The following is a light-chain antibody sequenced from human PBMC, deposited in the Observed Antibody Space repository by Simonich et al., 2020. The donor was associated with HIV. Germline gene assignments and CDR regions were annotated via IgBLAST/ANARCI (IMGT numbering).Light chain of an antibody. CDR2: DVS. CDR1: SSDVGNYNY. V-gene: IGLV2-14*01. J-gene: IGLJ3*02. Sequence: QSALTQAASVSGSPGQSITISCTGTSSDVGNYNYVSWFHQHPGKAPKVMIYDVSKRPSGVANRFSGSKSGNTASLTISGLQAEDEADYYCSSYTSSSTWVFGGGTKLTVL. CDR3: SSYTSSSTWV.